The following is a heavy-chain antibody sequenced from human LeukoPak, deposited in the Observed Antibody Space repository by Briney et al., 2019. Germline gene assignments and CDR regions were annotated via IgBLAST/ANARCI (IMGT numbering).Heavy chain of an antibody. CDR1: GFTFSSYA. CDR2: ISGSGGST. J-gene: IGHJ4*02. Sequence: PGGSLRLSCAASGFTFSSYAMSWVRQAPGKGLERVSAISGSGGSTYYADSVKGRFTISRDNSKNTLYLQMNSLRAEDTAVYYCASGAGATITEAFDYWGQGTLVTVSS. CDR3: ASGAGATITEAFDY. V-gene: IGHV3-23*01. D-gene: IGHD5-12*01.